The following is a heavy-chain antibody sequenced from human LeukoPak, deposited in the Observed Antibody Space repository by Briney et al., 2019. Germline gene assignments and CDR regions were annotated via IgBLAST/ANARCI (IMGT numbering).Heavy chain of an antibody. CDR2: ISLWGST. V-gene: IGHV4-4*02. J-gene: IGHJ4*02. CDR1: GGSISSSKY. CDR3: EKHGGYRFDF. D-gene: IGHD3-16*01. Sequence: PSETLSLTCAVSGGSISSSKYWSWVRQPPGMGLEWIGQISLWGSTSYNPSLNRRVTISIDKSRNQFSLTLNFVTAADTAFYYCEKHGGYRFDFWGQGALVAVSS.